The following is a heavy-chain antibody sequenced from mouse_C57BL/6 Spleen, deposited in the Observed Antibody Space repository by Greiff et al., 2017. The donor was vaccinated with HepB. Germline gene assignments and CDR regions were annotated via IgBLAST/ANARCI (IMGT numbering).Heavy chain of an antibody. CDR2: IYPGDGDT. CDR1: GYAFSSSW. D-gene: IGHD1-1*02. CDR3: ARGWSKNAMDY. Sequence: VQLQESGPELVKPGASVKISCKASGYAFSSSWMNWVKQRPGKGLEWIGRIYPGDGDTNYNGKFKGKATLTADKSSSTAYMQLSSLTSEDSAVYVCARGWSKNAMDYWGQGTSVTVSS. V-gene: IGHV1-82*01. J-gene: IGHJ4*01.